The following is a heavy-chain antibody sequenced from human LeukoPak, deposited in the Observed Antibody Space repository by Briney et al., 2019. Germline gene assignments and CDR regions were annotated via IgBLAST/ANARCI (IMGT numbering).Heavy chain of an antibody. J-gene: IGHJ4*02. CDR2: ISSRSGYM. CDR1: GFTVSSNY. Sequence: GGSLRLSCAASGFTVSSNYMSWVRQAPGKGLEWVSSISSRSGYMYYADSVKGRFTISRDNAKNALYLQMNSLRAEDTAVYYCARDLESGSYHSAYWGQGTLVTVSS. CDR3: ARDLESGSYHSAY. V-gene: IGHV3-21*01. D-gene: IGHD1-26*01.